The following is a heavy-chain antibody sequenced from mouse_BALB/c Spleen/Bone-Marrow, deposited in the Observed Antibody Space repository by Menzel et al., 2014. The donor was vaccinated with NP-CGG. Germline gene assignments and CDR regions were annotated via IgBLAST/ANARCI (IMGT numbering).Heavy chain of an antibody. CDR3: ARENYGSSYYFDY. Sequence: QVQLQQSGPELVKPGASVTISCKASGYTFTDYYINWVKQKPGQGLVWIGWIYPGSGNPKYNEKFKGEATLTVDTSSNTAHKQLSSLTSEDTAVYFCARENYGSSYYFDYWGQGTTLTVSS. V-gene: IGHV1-84*02. CDR2: IYPGSGNP. D-gene: IGHD1-1*01. J-gene: IGHJ2*01. CDR1: GYTFTDYY.